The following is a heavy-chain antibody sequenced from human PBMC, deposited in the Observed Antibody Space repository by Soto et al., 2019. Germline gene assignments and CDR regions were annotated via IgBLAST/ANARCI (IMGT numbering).Heavy chain of an antibody. CDR3: SRGSVPRTTVTKLFPDY. CDR2: IIPIFGTA. Sequence: QVQMVQSGAEVKKPGSSVKVSCKASGGTFSSYAISWVRQAPGQGLEWMGGIIPIFGTANYAQKFQGRDTITSDESTRTAYLELSSLRSEDTAVYYCSRGSVPRTTVTKLFPDYWGQGTLVTGSS. J-gene: IGHJ4*02. D-gene: IGHD4-17*01. V-gene: IGHV1-69*01. CDR1: GGTFSSYA.